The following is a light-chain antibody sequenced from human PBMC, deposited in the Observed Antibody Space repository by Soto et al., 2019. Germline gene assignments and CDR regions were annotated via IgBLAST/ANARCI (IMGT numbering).Light chain of an antibody. V-gene: IGLV1-44*01. CDR3: ASWDDGLTGYV. CDR1: SSNIGGNT. Sequence: QSVLTQPPSASGTPGQRVTISCSGSSSNIGGNTVNWYQQLPGTAPKLLFYSNNQRPSGIPDRFSGSKSGTSASLAISGLQSEDEADYYSASWDDGLTGYVFGTGTKLTVL. CDR2: SNN. J-gene: IGLJ1*01.